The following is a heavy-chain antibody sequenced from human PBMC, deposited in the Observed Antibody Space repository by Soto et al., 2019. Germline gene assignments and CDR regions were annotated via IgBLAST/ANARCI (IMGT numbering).Heavy chain of an antibody. V-gene: IGHV1-18*01. D-gene: IGHD6-13*01. J-gene: IGHJ6*02. CDR2: ISAYNGNT. Sequence: ASVKVSCKASGYTFTSYGISWVRQAPGQGFEWMGWISAYNGNTNYAQKLQGRVTMTTDTSTSTAYMELRSLRSDDTAVYYCARDRAAAGHSYYYGMDVWGQGTTVTVSS. CDR1: GYTFTSYG. CDR3: ARDRAAAGHSYYYGMDV.